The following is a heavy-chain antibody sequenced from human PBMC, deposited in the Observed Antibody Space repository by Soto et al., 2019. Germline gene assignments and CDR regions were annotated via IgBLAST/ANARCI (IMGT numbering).Heavy chain of an antibody. J-gene: IGHJ4*02. V-gene: IGHV3-23*01. Sequence: PGGSLRLSCAASGFTFSSYAMSWVRQAPGKGLEWVSAISGSGGSTYYADSVKGRFTISRDNSKNTLYLQMNSLRAEDTAVYYCAKDPLGYCTNGVCLEPSREAIAAAGSFDYWGQGTLVTVSS. CDR3: AKDPLGYCTNGVCLEPSREAIAAAGSFDY. CDR2: ISGSGGST. CDR1: GFTFSSYA. D-gene: IGHD2-8*01.